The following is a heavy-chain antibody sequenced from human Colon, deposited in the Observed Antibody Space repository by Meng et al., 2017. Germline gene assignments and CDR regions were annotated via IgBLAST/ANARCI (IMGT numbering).Heavy chain of an antibody. CDR1: GGSIKSGGFH. CDR3: ARDTLYGTDY. Sequence: QVHLHESGPGLVMPPDDLSLVCTVSGGSIKSGGFHWSWVRQHPGKGLEYIGFMSDSGTTDYNPSLRSRVSISEIGSSKNQFSLTLRSVTAADTATYFCARDTLYGTDYWGQGVLVTVSS. V-gene: IGHV4-31*03. D-gene: IGHD4-17*01. CDR2: MSDSGTT. J-gene: IGHJ4*02.